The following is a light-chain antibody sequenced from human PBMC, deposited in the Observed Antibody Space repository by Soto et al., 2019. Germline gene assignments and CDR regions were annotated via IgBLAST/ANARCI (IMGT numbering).Light chain of an antibody. CDR3: QQYNIWPQT. J-gene: IGKJ1*01. V-gene: IGKV3-15*01. CDR1: QSLRSS. CDR2: DAS. Sequence: ETMMTQSPDTLSVSLGERATLSCRASQSLRSSLAWYQQKPGQAPRLLIYDASTRATGIPARFSGSGSGTDFTLTISGLQSEDFAVYYCQQYNIWPQTFGQGTQVEIK.